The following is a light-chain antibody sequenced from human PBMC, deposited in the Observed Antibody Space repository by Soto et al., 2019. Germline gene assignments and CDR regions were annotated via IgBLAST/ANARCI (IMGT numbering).Light chain of an antibody. Sequence: IVLTQSPATLSLSPGERVTLSCRACQSVSNFLAWYQQRPGQAPRLPMYDVSTRATGIPARFSGSGSGTDFTLTISGLEPEDVAVYYCQHRSNFGPGTKVDIK. V-gene: IGKV3-11*01. CDR3: QHRSN. J-gene: IGKJ3*01. CDR1: QSVSNF. CDR2: DVS.